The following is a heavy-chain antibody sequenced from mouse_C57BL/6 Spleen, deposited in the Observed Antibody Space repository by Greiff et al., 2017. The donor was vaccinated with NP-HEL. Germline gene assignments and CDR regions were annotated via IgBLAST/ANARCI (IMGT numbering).Heavy chain of an antibody. Sequence: VQLQQSGAELARPGASVKMSCKASGYTFTSYTMHWVKQRPGQGLEWIGYINPSSGYTKYNQRFKDKATLTADKSSSTAYMQLSSLTSEDSAVYYCARSGSSGYAAWFAYWGQGTLVTVSA. D-gene: IGHD3-2*02. CDR2: INPSSGYT. V-gene: IGHV1-4*01. CDR1: GYTFTSYT. CDR3: ARSGSSGYAAWFAY. J-gene: IGHJ3*01.